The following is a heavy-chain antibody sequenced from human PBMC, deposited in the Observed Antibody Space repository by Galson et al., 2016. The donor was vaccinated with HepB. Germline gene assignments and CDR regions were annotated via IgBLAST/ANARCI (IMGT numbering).Heavy chain of an antibody. D-gene: IGHD2/OR15-2a*01. CDR2: ISSRANNYAT. J-gene: IGHJ4*02. Sequence: SLRLSCAGSEFTFSGAAVHWARQPFGKGLEWIGHISSRANNYATAYAASVRGRFTISRDDSKNTAYLQMNSLRTDDTAVYFCIRHEEYYRPFWGQETLITVSS. CDR1: EFTFSGAA. V-gene: IGHV3-73*01. CDR3: IRHEEYYRPF.